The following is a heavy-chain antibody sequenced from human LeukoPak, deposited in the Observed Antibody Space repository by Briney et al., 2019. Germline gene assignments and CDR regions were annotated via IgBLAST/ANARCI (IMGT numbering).Heavy chain of an antibody. CDR1: GGSFSGYY. J-gene: IGHJ4*02. CDR3: ARTRTYYDFWSGYSPFDY. D-gene: IGHD3-3*01. Sequence: KPSETLSLTCAVYGGSFSGYYWSWIRQPPGKGLEWTGEINHSGSTNYNPSLKSRVTISVDTSKNQFSLKLSSVTAADTAVYYCARTRTYYDFWSGYSPFDYWGQGTLVTVSS. CDR2: INHSGST. V-gene: IGHV4-34*01.